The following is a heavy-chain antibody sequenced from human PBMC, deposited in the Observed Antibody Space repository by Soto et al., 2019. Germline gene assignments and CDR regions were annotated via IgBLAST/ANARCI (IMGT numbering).Heavy chain of an antibody. Sequence: EVQLVESGGGLVQPGGSLRLSCAASGFTFSDYYMDWVRQGPGKGLEWVGRTKNKANSYSTEYAAAVKGRFTISRDVSKNSLYLHMNSLKTEDTAVYYCTREMYYGMPPYSYAMDVWGQGTTVTVSS. V-gene: IGHV3-72*01. J-gene: IGHJ6*02. CDR3: TREMYYGMPPYSYAMDV. D-gene: IGHD3-9*01. CDR2: TKNKANSYST. CDR1: GFTFSDYY.